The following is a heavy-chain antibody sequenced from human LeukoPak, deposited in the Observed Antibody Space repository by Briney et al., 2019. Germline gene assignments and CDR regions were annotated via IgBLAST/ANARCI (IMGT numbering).Heavy chain of an antibody. Sequence: GGSLRLSCAASGFTFSSYEMNWVRQAPGKGLEWVSYISSSGSTIYYADSVKGRFTISRDNAKNTLYLQMNSLRAEDTAVYYCARDGPAYYYGSGHWFDPWGQGTLVTVSS. CDR2: ISSSGSTI. CDR1: GFTFSSYE. J-gene: IGHJ5*02. CDR3: ARDGPAYYYGSGHWFDP. D-gene: IGHD3-10*01. V-gene: IGHV3-48*03.